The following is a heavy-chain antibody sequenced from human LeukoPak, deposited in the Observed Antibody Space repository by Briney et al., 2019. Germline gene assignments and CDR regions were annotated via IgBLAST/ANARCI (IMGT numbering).Heavy chain of an antibody. V-gene: IGHV3-7*01. D-gene: IGHD6-19*01. CDR2: IKEDGSQK. CDR3: AREKQKYSSGWYCLDY. CDR1: GFTFSNYW. Sequence: GGSLRLSCVASGFTFSNYWMSWVRQAPGKGLEWVANIKEDGSQKYYVDSVKGRFTISRDNAKNSLYLQMNSLRAEDTAVYYCAREKQKYSSGWYCLDYWGQGTLVTVSS. J-gene: IGHJ4*02.